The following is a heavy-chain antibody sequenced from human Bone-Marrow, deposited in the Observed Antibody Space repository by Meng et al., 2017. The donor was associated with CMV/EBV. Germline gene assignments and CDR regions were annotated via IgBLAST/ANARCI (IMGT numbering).Heavy chain of an antibody. CDR1: GFTFSSYA. CDR2: ISGSGGST. J-gene: IGHJ6*02. Sequence: GESLKISCAASGFTFSSYAMSWVRQAPGKGLEWVSAISGSGGSTYYADSVMGRFTISRDNSKNTLYLQMNSLRAEDTAVYYCAGVVYDFWSAKYLGGAMDVWGQGTTVTVSS. V-gene: IGHV3-23*01. CDR3: AGVVYDFWSAKYLGGAMDV. D-gene: IGHD3-3*01.